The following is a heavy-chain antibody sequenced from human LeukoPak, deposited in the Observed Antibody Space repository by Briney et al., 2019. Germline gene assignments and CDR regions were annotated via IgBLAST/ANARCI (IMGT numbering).Heavy chain of an antibody. Sequence: GGSLRLSCAASGFTVSSNYMSWVRQAPGKGLEWVSVIYSGGSTYYADSVKGRFTISRDNSKNTLYLQMNSLRDDDTAVYYCARVRDGDYYDYWGQGTQVTVSS. V-gene: IGHV3-66*01. D-gene: IGHD4-17*01. CDR3: ARVRDGDYYDY. CDR1: GFTVSSNY. CDR2: IYSGGST. J-gene: IGHJ4*02.